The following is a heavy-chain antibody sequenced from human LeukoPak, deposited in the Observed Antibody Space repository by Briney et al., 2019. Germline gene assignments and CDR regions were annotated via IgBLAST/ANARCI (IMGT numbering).Heavy chain of an antibody. CDR1: GGSFSGYY. J-gene: IGHJ6*03. CDR2: INHSGST. CDR3: ARQPIVVVPAEGYYYYMDV. V-gene: IGHV4-34*01. D-gene: IGHD2-2*01. Sequence: SETLSLTCAVYGGSFSGYYWSWIRQPPGKGLEWIGEINHSGSTNYNPSLKSRVTISVDTSKNQFSLKLSSVTAADTAVYYCARQPIVVVPAEGYYYYMDVWGKGTTVTVSS.